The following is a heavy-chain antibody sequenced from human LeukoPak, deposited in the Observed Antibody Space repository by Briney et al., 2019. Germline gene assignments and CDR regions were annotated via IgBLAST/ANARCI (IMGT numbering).Heavy chain of an antibody. Sequence: PGGSLRLSCAASGFTFSSYAMNWVRQAPGKGLEWVSTISASGGSTYHAVSVKGRFTISRDNSKNTLYLQINTLRAEDTAVYYCAKAIRTSCYGCNMDVWGEGTTVTVSS. V-gene: IGHV3-23*01. CDR2: ISASGGST. CDR3: AKAIRTSCYGCNMDV. D-gene: IGHD2-2*01. J-gene: IGHJ6*03. CDR1: GFTFSSYA.